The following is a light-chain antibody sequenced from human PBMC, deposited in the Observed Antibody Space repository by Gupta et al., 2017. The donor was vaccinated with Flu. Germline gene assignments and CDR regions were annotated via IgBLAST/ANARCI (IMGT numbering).Light chain of an antibody. CDR2: AAS. J-gene: IGKJ2*03. CDR1: QGISTD. CDR3: LQHNTYQYS. Sequence: DIQMTQSPSSLSASVGDRVTINCRASQGISTDLGWYQQKPGKAPKRLIYAASSLQSGVPSRFSGSGSGTEFTLTIRSLQPEDFATYYCLQHNTYQYSFGQGTKLEIK. V-gene: IGKV1-17*01.